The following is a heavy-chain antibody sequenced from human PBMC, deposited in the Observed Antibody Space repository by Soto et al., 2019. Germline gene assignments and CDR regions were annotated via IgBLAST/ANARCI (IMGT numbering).Heavy chain of an antibody. CDR1: GYTFTSYG. CDR3: ARVEPRRAMIVGDAFDI. Sequence: QVQLVQSGAEVKKPGASVKVSCKASGYTFTSYGITWVRQAPGQGLEWMGWISAYNGNTNYAQKLQGRVTMTTDTSTSTAYVELRSLRSDDTAVYYCARVEPRRAMIVGDAFDIWGQGTMVTVSS. V-gene: IGHV1-18*04. CDR2: ISAYNGNT. J-gene: IGHJ3*02. D-gene: IGHD3-22*01.